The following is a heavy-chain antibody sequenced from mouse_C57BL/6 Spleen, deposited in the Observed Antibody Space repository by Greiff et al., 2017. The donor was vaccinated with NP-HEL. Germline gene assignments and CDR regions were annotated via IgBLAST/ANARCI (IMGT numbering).Heavy chain of an antibody. CDR3: TRSGDGDYDGRD. Sequence: EVQLQQSGTVLARPGASVKMSCKTSGYPFTSYWMHWVTQRPGQGLEWIGAIYPGNSDSSYNQKLKGKAKLTAVTSTSTAYMEHSSRTNEDSAAYYCTRSGDGDYDGRDWGQGTTLTVSS. CDR1: GYPFTSYW. CDR2: IYPGNSDS. J-gene: IGHJ2*01. V-gene: IGHV1-5*01. D-gene: IGHD2-4*01.